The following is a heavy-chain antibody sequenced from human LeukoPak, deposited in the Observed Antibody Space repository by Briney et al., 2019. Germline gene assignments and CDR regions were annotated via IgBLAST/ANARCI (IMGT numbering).Heavy chain of an antibody. CDR3: AKNRGNYYFDY. CDR2: ISGSGDNT. CDR1: GFTFSSYA. Sequence: GGSLRFSCAASGFTFSSYAMSWVRQAPGKGLEWVSAISGSGDNTYYADSVKDRFTISRDKSKNTLYLQMNSLGAEDTAVYYCAKNRGNYYFDYWGQGTLVTVSS. J-gene: IGHJ4*02. V-gene: IGHV3-23*01. D-gene: IGHD4-23*01.